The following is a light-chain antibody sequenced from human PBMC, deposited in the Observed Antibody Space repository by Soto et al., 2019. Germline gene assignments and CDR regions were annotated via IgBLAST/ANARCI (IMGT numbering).Light chain of an antibody. CDR1: SSDVGGYNY. CDR3: CSYAGIVG. Sequence: QSALTQPRSVSGSPGQSVTISCTGTSSDVGGYNYVSWYQQHPGKAPKLMIYDVSKRPSGVPDRFSGSKSGNTASLTISGLQAEDEADYYCCSYAGIVGFGGGTKVTVL. J-gene: IGLJ2*01. V-gene: IGLV2-11*01. CDR2: DVS.